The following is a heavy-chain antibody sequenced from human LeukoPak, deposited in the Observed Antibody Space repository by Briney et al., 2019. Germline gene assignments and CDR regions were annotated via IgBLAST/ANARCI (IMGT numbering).Heavy chain of an antibody. J-gene: IGHJ4*02. D-gene: IGHD2-21*01. CDR2: ISSSGTSI. V-gene: IGHV3-11*04. CDR1: GLTFSDYY. CDR3: ARDVGVMDYFDY. Sequence: GGSLRLSCAASGLTFSDYYMSWIRQAPGKGLEGVSYISSSGTSIYYADSVKGRFTISRDNAKNSLYLQMNSLRAEDTAVYYCARDVGVMDYFDYWGQGTLVTVSS.